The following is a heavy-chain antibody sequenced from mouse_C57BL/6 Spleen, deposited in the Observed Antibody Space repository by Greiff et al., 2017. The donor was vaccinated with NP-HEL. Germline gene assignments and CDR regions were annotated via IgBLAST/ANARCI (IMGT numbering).Heavy chain of an antibody. Sequence: EVKLVESGAELVKPGASVKLSCTASGFNIKDYYMHWVKQRTEQGLEWIGRIDPEDGETKYAPKFQGKATITADTSSNTAYLQLSSLTSEDTAVYYCAPHYYGSSYEAMDYWGQGTSVTVSS. CDR2: IDPEDGET. J-gene: IGHJ4*01. CDR1: GFNIKDYY. CDR3: APHYYGSSYEAMDY. V-gene: IGHV14-2*01. D-gene: IGHD1-1*01.